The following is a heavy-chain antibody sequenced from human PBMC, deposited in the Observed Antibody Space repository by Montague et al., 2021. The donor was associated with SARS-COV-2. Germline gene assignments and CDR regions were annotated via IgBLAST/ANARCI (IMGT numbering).Heavy chain of an antibody. Sequence: SETLSFTCTVSGGSMRDYYWSWIRQPPGEGLEWIGYIYYSGSTDYNPSLNSRVTLSLDTSKNQFSLYLRSVTAADTAFYYCARVHYYTGYVDSWGQGTLVSVSS. CDR1: GGSMRDYY. V-gene: IGHV4-59*01. CDR2: IYYSGST. D-gene: IGHD3-22*01. J-gene: IGHJ4*02. CDR3: ARVHYYTGYVDS.